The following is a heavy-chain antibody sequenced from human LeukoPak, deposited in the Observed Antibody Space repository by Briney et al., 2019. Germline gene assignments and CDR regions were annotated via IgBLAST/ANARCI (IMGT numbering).Heavy chain of an antibody. Sequence: ASVKVSCKASGYTFTSYDINWVRQATGQGLEWMGWMNPNSGNTGYAQKFQGRVTMTRNTSMSTAYMELSSLRSEDTAVYYCARLDISMVRGVIIADDYYGMDVWGQGTTVTVSS. CDR1: GYTFTSYD. V-gene: IGHV1-8*01. CDR2: MNPNSGNT. D-gene: IGHD3-10*01. J-gene: IGHJ6*02. CDR3: ARLDISMVRGVIIADDYYGMDV.